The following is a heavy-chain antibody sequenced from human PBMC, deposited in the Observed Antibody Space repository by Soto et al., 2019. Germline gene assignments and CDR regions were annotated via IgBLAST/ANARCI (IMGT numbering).Heavy chain of an antibody. V-gene: IGHV4-30-4*01. CDR2: IYYSGST. J-gene: IGHJ5*02. CDR1: GGSISSGDYY. D-gene: IGHD1-20*01. CDR3: ARQPRIPGTKNWFDP. Sequence: QVQLQESGPGLVKPSQTLSLTCTVSGGSISSGDYYWSWIRQPPGKGLEWIGYIYYSGSTYYNPSLKSRVTIXXDXSXXQFSLKLSSVTAADTAVYYCARQPRIPGTKNWFDPWGQGTLVTVSS.